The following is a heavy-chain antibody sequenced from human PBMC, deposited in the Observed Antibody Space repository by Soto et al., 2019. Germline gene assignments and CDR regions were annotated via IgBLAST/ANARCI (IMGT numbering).Heavy chain of an antibody. D-gene: IGHD3-10*01. J-gene: IGHJ6*02. CDR2: INPNSGDT. Sequence: VASVKVSCKASGYIFTGYYMHWVRQAPGQGLECMGWINPNSGDTNYAQKFQGRVTMTRDTSISTVYMELSRLRSDDTAVYFCARDPYGSGTPDYYYGMDVWGQGTTVTV. V-gene: IGHV1-2*02. CDR3: ARDPYGSGTPDYYYGMDV. CDR1: GYIFTGYY.